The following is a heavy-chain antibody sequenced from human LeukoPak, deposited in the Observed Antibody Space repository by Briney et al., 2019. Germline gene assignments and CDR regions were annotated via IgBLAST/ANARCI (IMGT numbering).Heavy chain of an antibody. D-gene: IGHD2-8*01. CDR2: INSDGSST. Sequence: SGGSLRLSCAASGFTFSSYWMHWVRQAPGKGLVWVSRINSDGSSTSYADSVKGRFTISRDNAKNTLFLQMNSLRAEDTAVYYCARDLGYCTNGVCHTRFDYWGQGTLVVVSS. CDR1: GFTFSSYW. CDR3: ARDLGYCTNGVCHTRFDY. J-gene: IGHJ4*02. V-gene: IGHV3-74*01.